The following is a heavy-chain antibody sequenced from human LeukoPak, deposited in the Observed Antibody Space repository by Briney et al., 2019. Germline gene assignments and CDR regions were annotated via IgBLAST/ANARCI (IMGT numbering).Heavy chain of an antibody. CDR2: ISSSSSTI. CDR3: ARGGGGYCSSSSCYTEPYYFDY. V-gene: IGHV3-48*04. CDR1: GFTFSSYS. J-gene: IGHJ4*02. D-gene: IGHD2-2*02. Sequence: PGGSLRLSCAASGFTFSSYSMNWVRQAPGKGLEWVSYISSSSSTIYYADSVKGRFTISRDNAKNSLYLQMNSLRAEDPAVYYCARGGGGYCSSSSCYTEPYYFDYWGQGTLVTVSS.